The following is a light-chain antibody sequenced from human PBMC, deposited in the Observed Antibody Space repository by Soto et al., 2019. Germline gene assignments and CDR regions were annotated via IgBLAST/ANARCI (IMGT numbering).Light chain of an antibody. CDR2: KAS. Sequence: DIQMTQSPSTLSASVGDRVTITCRASQYISSWLAWYQQKPGKAPKLLIYKASSLESGVPSRFSGSGSGTEFTLSIRSLQPDDFATYYCQQYNSQRTFGQGTKGEIK. J-gene: IGKJ1*01. CDR1: QYISSW. CDR3: QQYNSQRT. V-gene: IGKV1-5*03.